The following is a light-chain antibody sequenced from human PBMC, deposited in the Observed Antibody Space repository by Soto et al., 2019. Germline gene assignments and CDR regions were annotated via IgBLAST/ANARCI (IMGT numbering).Light chain of an antibody. CDR3: KQYGTLPWT. CDR1: QSVRSPY. J-gene: IGKJ1*01. V-gene: IGKV3-20*01. CDR2: GVF. Sequence: EIVLTQSPGTLSLSPGERATLSCRASQSVRSPYLGWFQQKPGQAPRLLIYGVFSRATGIQDRFSGSGSGADFTLTISRLEPEDFAVYYCKQYGTLPWTFGQGTKVDIK.